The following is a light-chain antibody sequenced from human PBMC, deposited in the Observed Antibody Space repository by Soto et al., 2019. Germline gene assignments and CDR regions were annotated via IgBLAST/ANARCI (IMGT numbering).Light chain of an antibody. Sequence: QAVVTQEPSLTVSPGGTVTLTCASSTGEVTSAYYANWFQQKRGQVPRALIYNTSKKHSWTPARFSGSLLGGKAALTLSGVQPEDEAEYYCLLYLGAHVRRFGGGTKLTVL. CDR2: NTS. V-gene: IGLV7-43*01. CDR1: TGEVTSAYY. J-gene: IGLJ3*02. CDR3: LLYLGAHVRR.